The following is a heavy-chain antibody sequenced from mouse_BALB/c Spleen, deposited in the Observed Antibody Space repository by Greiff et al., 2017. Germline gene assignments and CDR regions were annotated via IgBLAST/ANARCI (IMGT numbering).Heavy chain of an antibody. CDR3: ARDYDYGSSLFAY. J-gene: IGHJ3*01. CDR2: ISDGGSYT. Sequence: EVQLVESGGGLVKPGGSLKLSCAASGFTFSDYYMYWVRQTPGKRLEWVATISDGGSYTYYPDSVKGRFTISRDNAKNNLYLQMSSLKSEDTAMYYCARDYDYGSSLFAYWGQGTLVTVSA. V-gene: IGHV5-4*02. D-gene: IGHD1-1*01. CDR1: GFTFSDYY.